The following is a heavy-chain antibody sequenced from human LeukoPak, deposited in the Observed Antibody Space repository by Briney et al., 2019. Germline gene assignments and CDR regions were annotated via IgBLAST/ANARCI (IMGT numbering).Heavy chain of an antibody. CDR1: GFTFSSDA. CDR3: AKDPPRDYYYYGMDV. J-gene: IGHJ6*02. V-gene: IGHV3-23*01. CDR2: ISGSGGST. Sequence: GGSLRLSCAASGFTFSSDAMSWVRQAPGKGLEWVSAISGSGGSTYYADSVKGRFTISRDNSKNTLYLQMNSLRAEDTAVYSCAKDPPRDYYYYGMDVWGQGTTVTVSS.